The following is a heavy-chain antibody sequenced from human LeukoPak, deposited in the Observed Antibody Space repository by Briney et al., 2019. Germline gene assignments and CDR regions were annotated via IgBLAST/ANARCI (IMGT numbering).Heavy chain of an antibody. V-gene: IGHV3-13*01. CDR2: IGTAGDT. J-gene: IGHJ6*02. Sequence: GGSLRLSCAASGFTFSSYDMHWVRQATGKGLEWVSAIGTAGDTYYPGSVKGRFTISRDNSKNTLYLQMNSLRAEDTAVYYCAKSGDIVVVPAARDYYYYGMDVWGQGTTVTVSS. CDR3: AKSGDIVVVPAARDYYYYGMDV. D-gene: IGHD2-2*01. CDR1: GFTFSSYD.